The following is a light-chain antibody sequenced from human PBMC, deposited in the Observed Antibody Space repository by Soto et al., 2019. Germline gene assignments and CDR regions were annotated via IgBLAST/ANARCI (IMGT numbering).Light chain of an antibody. V-gene: IGLV2-14*01. Sequence: QSALTQPASVSGSPGQSITISCTGTSSDVGGYNYVSWFQQHPGKAPKLLIYEVNNLPSGVSDRFSGSKSDNTASLTISGLQPGDDADYYFSSYTSRSTQVFGTGTKLTVL. CDR3: SSYTSRSTQV. CDR2: EVN. J-gene: IGLJ1*01. CDR1: SSDVGGYNY.